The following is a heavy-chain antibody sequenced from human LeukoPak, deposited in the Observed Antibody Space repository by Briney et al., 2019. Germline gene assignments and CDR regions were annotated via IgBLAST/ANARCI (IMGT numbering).Heavy chain of an antibody. J-gene: IGHJ3*02. D-gene: IGHD3-22*01. CDR1: GGSFSGYY. V-gene: IGHV4-34*01. Sequence: SETLSLTCAVYGGSFSGYYWSRIRQPPGKGLEWIGEINHSGSTNYNPSLKSRVTISVDTSKNQFSLKLSSVTAADTAVYFCARFSFAPGYYIGAFDIWGQGTMVTVSS. CDR3: ARFSFAPGYYIGAFDI. CDR2: INHSGST.